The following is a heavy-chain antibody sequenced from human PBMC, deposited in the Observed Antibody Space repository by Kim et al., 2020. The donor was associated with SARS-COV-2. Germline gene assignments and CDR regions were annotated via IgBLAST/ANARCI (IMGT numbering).Heavy chain of an antibody. V-gene: IGHV1-69*13. J-gene: IGHJ6*02. CDR3: ARGGDYYDSSGYGVYGMDV. D-gene: IGHD3-22*01. Sequence: SVKVSCKASGGTFSSYAISWVRQAPGQGLEWMGGIIPIFGTGKYAQKFQGRVTITADESMSTAYMELSSLRSEDTAVYYCARGGDYYDSSGYGVYGMDVWGQGTTVTVSS. CDR2: IIPIFGTG. CDR1: GGTFSSYA.